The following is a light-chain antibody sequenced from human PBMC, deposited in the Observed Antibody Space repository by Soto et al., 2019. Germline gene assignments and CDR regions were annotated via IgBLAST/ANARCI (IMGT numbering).Light chain of an antibody. CDR1: SSNIGAGYD. J-gene: IGLJ1*01. CDR3: CSYAGNSPYV. Sequence: QSVLTQTPSVSGAPGQKITMSCTGSSSNIGAGYDVHWYQQVPGAAPRLLIYADNNRPSGVPDRFSASKSGTSASLAITGLQGEDEANYYCCSYAGNSPYVFGTGTKLTVL. CDR2: ADN. V-gene: IGLV1-40*01.